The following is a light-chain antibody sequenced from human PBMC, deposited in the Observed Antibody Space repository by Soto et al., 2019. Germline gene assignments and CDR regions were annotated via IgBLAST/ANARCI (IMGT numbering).Light chain of an antibody. Sequence: EIVLTQSPGTLSLSPGERATLSCRASQTVNNNYLTWYQQTPGQAPRLLIYGASRMDTGITDRFSGSGSGTDFTLTISRLEPEDFVMYYCQQYCSSPFTLGPGTKVDIK. CDR2: GAS. CDR3: QQYCSSPFT. V-gene: IGKV3-20*01. CDR1: QTVNNNY. J-gene: IGKJ3*01.